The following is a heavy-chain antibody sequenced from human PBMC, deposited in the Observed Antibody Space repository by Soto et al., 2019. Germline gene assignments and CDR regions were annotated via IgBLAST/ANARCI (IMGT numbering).Heavy chain of an antibody. Sequence: PSETLSLTCAVYGGSFSGYYWSWIRQPPGKGLEWIGEINHSGSTNYNPSLKSRVTISVDTSKNQFSLKLSSVTAADTAVYYCARSSYDVWSGSIGYFDYWGQGTLVTVSS. D-gene: IGHD3-3*01. CDR3: ARSSYDVWSGSIGYFDY. CDR2: INHSGST. J-gene: IGHJ4*02. V-gene: IGHV4-34*01. CDR1: GGSFSGYY.